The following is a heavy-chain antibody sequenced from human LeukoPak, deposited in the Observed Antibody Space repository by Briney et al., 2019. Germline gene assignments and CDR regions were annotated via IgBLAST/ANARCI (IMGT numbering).Heavy chain of an antibody. J-gene: IGHJ4*02. CDR1: GYTFTSYY. D-gene: IGHD3-16*01. CDR2: INPSGGST. CDR3: ARVSMITFGGVILYFDY. Sequence: ASVKVSCKASGYTFTSYYMHWVRQAPGQGLEWMGIINPSGGSTSYAQKFQGRVTMTRGTSTSTVYMELSSLRSEDTAVYYCARVSMITFGGVILYFDYWGQGTLVTVSS. V-gene: IGHV1-46*01.